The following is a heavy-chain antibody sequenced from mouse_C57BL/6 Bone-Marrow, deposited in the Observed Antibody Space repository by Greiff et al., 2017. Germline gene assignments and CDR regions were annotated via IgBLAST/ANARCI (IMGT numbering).Heavy chain of an antibody. CDR3: ARDYGYHWYFDV. CDR1: GFTFSSYA. CDR2: ISDGGSYT. J-gene: IGHJ1*03. D-gene: IGHD2-2*01. Sequence: EVMLVESGGGLVKPGGSLKLSCAASGFTFSSYAMSWVRQTPEKRLEWVATISDGGSYTYYPDNVQGRFTISRDNAKNNLYLQMSHLKSEDTAMYYCARDYGYHWYFDVWGTGTTVTVSS. V-gene: IGHV5-4*01.